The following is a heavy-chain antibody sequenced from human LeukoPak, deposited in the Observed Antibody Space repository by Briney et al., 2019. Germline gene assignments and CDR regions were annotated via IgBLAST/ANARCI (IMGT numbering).Heavy chain of an antibody. Sequence: SETLSLTCTVSGDSINSAIYCWGWIRQPPGKDLEWIGTICHSGNTYYNPSLKSRVTISLDTSNNQFSLKLSSVTAADTAVYYCARRPTGIDYWGQGTLVTVSS. J-gene: IGHJ4*02. D-gene: IGHD4-17*01. CDR1: GDSINSAIYC. CDR2: ICHSGNT. V-gene: IGHV4-39*07. CDR3: ARRPTGIDY.